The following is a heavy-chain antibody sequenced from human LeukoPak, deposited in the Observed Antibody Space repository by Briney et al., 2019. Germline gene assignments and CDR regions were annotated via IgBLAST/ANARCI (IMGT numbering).Heavy chain of an antibody. Sequence: GGSLRLSCAASGFTFSSYGMHWARQAPGKGLEWVAVIWYDGSNKYYADSVKGRFTISRDNSKNTLYLQMNSLRAEDTAVYYCARDLTLYCSSTSCYAAWAFDYWGQGSLVTVSS. CDR3: ARDLTLYCSSTSCYAAWAFDY. CDR1: GFTFSSYG. D-gene: IGHD2-2*01. CDR2: IWYDGSNK. V-gene: IGHV3-33*01. J-gene: IGHJ4*02.